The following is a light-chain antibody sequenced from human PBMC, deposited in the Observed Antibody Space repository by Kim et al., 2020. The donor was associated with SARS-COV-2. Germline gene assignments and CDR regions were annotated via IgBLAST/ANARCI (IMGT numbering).Light chain of an antibody. V-gene: IGLV3-9*01. CDR2: RDK. Sequence: SVALGQTATIPCGGNNIENKNVHWYHQRPGQAPVLVMYRDKKRPSGIPERLSGSNSGNTATLTISRVEAGDEGDYYCQVWDSRTVVFGGGTQLTV. CDR3: QVWDSRTVV. J-gene: IGLJ2*01. CDR1: NIENKN.